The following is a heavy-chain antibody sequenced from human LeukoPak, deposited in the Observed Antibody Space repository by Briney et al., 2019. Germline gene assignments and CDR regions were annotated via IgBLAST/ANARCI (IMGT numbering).Heavy chain of an antibody. CDR3: AKGGYSGYGDPGY. CDR1: GFTFSSYT. CDR2: ISYDGSNK. D-gene: IGHD5-12*01. J-gene: IGHJ4*02. Sequence: QPGGSLRLSCAASGFTFSSYTMHWVRQAPGKGLEWVALISYDGSNKYYADSVKGRFTISRDNSKNTLYLQMNSLRGEDTAVYYCAKGGYSGYGDPGYWGQGTLVTVSS. V-gene: IGHV3-30*14.